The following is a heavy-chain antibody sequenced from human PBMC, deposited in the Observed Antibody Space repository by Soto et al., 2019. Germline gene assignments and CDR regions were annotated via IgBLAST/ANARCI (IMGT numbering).Heavy chain of an antibody. D-gene: IGHD3-3*02. J-gene: IGHJ4*02. Sequence: TGGSLRLSCAASGFTFSSYAMSWVRQAPGKGLEWVSAISGSGGSTYYADSVKGRFTISRDNSKNTLYLQMNSLRAEDTAVYYCAKHIWSGSQGTFDYWGQGTLVTVSS. CDR2: ISGSGGST. CDR1: GFTFSSYA. V-gene: IGHV3-23*01. CDR3: AKHIWSGSQGTFDY.